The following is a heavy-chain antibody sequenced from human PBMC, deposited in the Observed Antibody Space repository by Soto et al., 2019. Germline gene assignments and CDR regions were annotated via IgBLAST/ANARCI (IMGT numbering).Heavy chain of an antibody. Sequence: GESLKISCKASGYSFTTYWTGWVRQMPGKGLEWMGIIYPGDSDTRYSPSLQGQVTISADKSISTAYLQWSSLKASDSAMFYCARKDIAGNSVDFWGQGTLVTVSS. CDR3: ARKDIAGNSVDF. J-gene: IGHJ4*02. V-gene: IGHV5-51*01. CDR1: GYSFTTYW. CDR2: IYPGDSDT. D-gene: IGHD6-13*01.